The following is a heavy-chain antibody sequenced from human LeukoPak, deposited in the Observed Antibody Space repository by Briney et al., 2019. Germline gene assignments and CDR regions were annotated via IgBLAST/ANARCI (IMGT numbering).Heavy chain of an antibody. Sequence: SETLSLTCAVYGGSFSGYYWSWIRQPPGKGLEWIGEINHSGSTNYNPSLKSRVTISVDTSKNQFSLKLSSVTAADTAVYYCARDQYCSGGSCYPFDYWGQGTLVTVSS. CDR2: INHSGST. D-gene: IGHD2-15*01. J-gene: IGHJ4*02. V-gene: IGHV4-34*01. CDR1: GGSFSGYY. CDR3: ARDQYCSGGSCYPFDY.